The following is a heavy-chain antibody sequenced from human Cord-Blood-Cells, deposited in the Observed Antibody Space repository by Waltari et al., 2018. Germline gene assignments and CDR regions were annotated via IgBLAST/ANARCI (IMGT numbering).Heavy chain of an antibody. CDR1: GYTFTCYY. J-gene: IGHJ6*03. CDR2: INPSSVGR. Sequence: QVQLVQSGAEVKKPGASVKVSCKASGYTFTCYYMHWVRQAPGQGLGWMGWINPSSVGRNHAEKFQGRITMTRETSISTAYMELSRLRSDDTAVYYCARDPYYCSSTSCYTAKYYYYMDVWGKGTTVTVSS. V-gene: IGHV1-2*02. D-gene: IGHD2-2*02. CDR3: ARDPYYCSSTSCYTAKYYYYMDV.